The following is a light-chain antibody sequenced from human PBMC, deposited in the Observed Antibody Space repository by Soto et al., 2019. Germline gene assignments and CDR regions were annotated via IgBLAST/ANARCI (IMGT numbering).Light chain of an antibody. CDR2: GAS. CDR3: QQYGSSPPYT. Sequence: EIVLTQSPGTLSLSPGERATLSCRASQSVSSSYLAWYQQKPGQAPRLLIYGASGRATGIPDRFSGSWSGTDFTLTISRLEPEDFAVYYCQQYGSSPPYTFGQGTKLEIK. J-gene: IGKJ2*01. V-gene: IGKV3-20*01. CDR1: QSVSSSY.